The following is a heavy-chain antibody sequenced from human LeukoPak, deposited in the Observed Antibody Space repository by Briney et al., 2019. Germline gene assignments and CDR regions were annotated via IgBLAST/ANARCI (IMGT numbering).Heavy chain of an antibody. CDR3: ERHRRIRDLLGAFDI. V-gene: IGHV4-39*01. Sequence: PSETLSLTCTVSGGSISSSSYYWGWIRQPPGKGLEWIGSIYYSGSTYYNPSLKSRVTISVDTSKDQFSLKLSCVTAADTAVYYCERHRRIRDLLGAFDIWGQGTMVTVSS. J-gene: IGHJ3*02. CDR1: GGSISSSSYY. D-gene: IGHD2-21*01. CDR2: IYYSGST.